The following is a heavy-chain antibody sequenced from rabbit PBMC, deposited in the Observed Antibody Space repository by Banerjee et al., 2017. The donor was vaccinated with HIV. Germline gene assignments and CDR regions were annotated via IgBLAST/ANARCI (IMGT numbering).Heavy chain of an antibody. CDR2: IYAGSSDTT. J-gene: IGHJ6*01. CDR1: GFSFSSSYY. CDR3: ARDLAGVIGWNFGL. Sequence: QSLEESGGGLVQPEGSLTLTCKASGFSFSSSYYMCWVRQAPGKGLEWIACIYAGSSDTTYYANWAKGRFTISKASSTTVTLQMTSLTAADTATYFCARDLAGVIGWNFGLWGPGTLVTVS. D-gene: IGHD4-1*01. V-gene: IGHV1S40*01.